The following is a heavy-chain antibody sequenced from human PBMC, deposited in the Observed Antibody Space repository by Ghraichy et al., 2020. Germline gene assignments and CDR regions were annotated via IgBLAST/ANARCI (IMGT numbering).Heavy chain of an antibody. CDR1: GCTFSSYA. Sequence: SVKVSCKASGCTFSSYAISWVRQAPGQGLEWMGWIITNLGIANYAQKFQGRVTITADKSTSTAYMELSSLRSEDTAVYYCARAANYYGSGSYYIVRWFDPWGQGNLVTGSS. CDR3: ARAANYYGSGSYYIVRWFDP. J-gene: IGHJ5*01. V-gene: IGHV1-69*10. CDR2: IITNLGIA. D-gene: IGHD3-10*01.